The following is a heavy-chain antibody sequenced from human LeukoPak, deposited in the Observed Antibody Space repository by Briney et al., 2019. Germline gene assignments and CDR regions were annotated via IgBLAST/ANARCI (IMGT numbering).Heavy chain of an antibody. CDR2: ISSSSSYI. V-gene: IGHV3-21*01. CDR3: ARDKEYSSSSYDY. Sequence: GGFLRLSCAASGFTFSSYSMNWVRQAPGKGLEWVSSISSSSSYIYYADSVKGRFTISRDNAKNSLYLQMNSLRAEDTAVYHCARDKEYSSSSYDYWGQGTLVTVSS. J-gene: IGHJ4*02. D-gene: IGHD6-6*01. CDR1: GFTFSSYS.